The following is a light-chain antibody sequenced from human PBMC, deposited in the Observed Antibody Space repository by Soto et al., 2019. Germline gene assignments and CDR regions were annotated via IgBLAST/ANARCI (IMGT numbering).Light chain of an antibody. CDR1: QSVSSN. J-gene: IGKJ1*01. Sequence: EIVMTQSPATLSVSPGERATLSCRASQSVSSNLAWYQEKPGQAPRLLIYDASTRATGIPARFSGSGSGTEFTLTFSSLQSEDFAVYYCQQYNNWPPMVFGQGTKVEIK. V-gene: IGKV3-15*01. CDR2: DAS. CDR3: QQYNNWPPMV.